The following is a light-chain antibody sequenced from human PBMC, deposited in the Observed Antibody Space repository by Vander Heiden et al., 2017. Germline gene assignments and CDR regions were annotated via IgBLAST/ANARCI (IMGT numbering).Light chain of an antibody. CDR1: QSVSSY. CDR3: QQRSNLWT. CDR2: DAS. Sequence: EIVLTQSPATLSLSPGERATLSCRASQSVSSYLAWYQQKPGQAPRLLIYDASNRANGIPDRFSGSGSGTDFTLTSSSREHEDFAVYYGQQRSNLWTFGQGTKVEIK. J-gene: IGKJ1*01. V-gene: IGKV3-11*01.